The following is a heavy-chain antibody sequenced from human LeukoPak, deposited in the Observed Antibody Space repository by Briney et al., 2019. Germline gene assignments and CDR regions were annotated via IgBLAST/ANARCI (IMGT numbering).Heavy chain of an antibody. CDR1: GGSFSGYY. J-gene: IGHJ4*02. V-gene: IGHV4-34*01. Sequence: PSETLSLTCAVYGGSFSGYYWSWIRQPPGKGLEWIGEINHSGSTNYNPSLKSRVTISVDTSKNQFSLKLSSVTAEDTAVYYCARDRTYGDPHSPDYWGQGTLVTVSS. CDR3: ARDRTYGDPHSPDY. CDR2: INHSGST. D-gene: IGHD4-17*01.